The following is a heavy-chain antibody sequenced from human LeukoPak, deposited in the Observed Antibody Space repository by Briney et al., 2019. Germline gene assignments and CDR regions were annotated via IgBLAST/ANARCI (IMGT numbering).Heavy chain of an antibody. CDR2: ISGSGGST. CDR1: GFTFDDYG. CDR3: AKEKGHISVAPPKNVFVL. Sequence: GGSLRLSCTGSGFTFDDYGMSWVRQAPGKGLEWVSAISGSGGSTYYADSVRGRFTVSRDNSKNTLYLQMNSLRAEDTAIYYCAKEKGHISVAPPKNVFVLGAQGTRVPVSS. V-gene: IGHV3-23*01. J-gene: IGHJ3*01. D-gene: IGHD2-21*01.